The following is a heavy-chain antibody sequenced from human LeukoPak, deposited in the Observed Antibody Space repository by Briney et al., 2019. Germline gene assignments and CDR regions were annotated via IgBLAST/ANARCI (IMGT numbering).Heavy chain of an antibody. J-gene: IGHJ4*02. Sequence: ASVQVSCKASGYTFTGYYMHWVRQAPGQGLVWMGCINPNSGGTNYAQKFQGRVTMTRDTSISTAYMELSRLRSDDTAVYYCARWYSSSWYAGGYFDYWGQGTLVTVSS. CDR3: ARWYSSSWYAGGYFDY. D-gene: IGHD6-13*01. CDR2: INPNSGGT. V-gene: IGHV1-2*02. CDR1: GYTFTGYY.